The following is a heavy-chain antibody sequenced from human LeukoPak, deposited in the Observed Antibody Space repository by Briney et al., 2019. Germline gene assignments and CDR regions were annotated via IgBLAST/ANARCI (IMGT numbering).Heavy chain of an antibody. J-gene: IGHJ4*02. CDR3: EKDDIAGAAYYFDY. Sequence: GGSLRLSCAASGCTFSSYAMSWVRQAPGKGLEWVSAISGSGGSTYYADSVKGRFTISRDNSKNTLYLQMHSLRAEDTAVYECEKDDIAGAAYYFDYWGQGTLVTVSS. V-gene: IGHV3-23*01. CDR1: GCTFSSYA. CDR2: ISGSGGST. D-gene: IGHD6-19*01.